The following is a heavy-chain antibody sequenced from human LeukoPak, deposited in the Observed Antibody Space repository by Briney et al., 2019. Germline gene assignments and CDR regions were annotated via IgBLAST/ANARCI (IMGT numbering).Heavy chain of an antibody. V-gene: IGHV3-43*02. CDR3: AKEVGGSYYFDY. Sequence: PGGSLRLSCAASGFTFDDYAMHWVRQAPGKGLEWVSLISGDGGSTYYADSVKGRFTISRDNSKNSLYLQMNSLRTEDSALYYCAKEVGGSYYFDYWGQGTLVTVSP. CDR1: GFTFDDYA. CDR2: ISGDGGST. J-gene: IGHJ4*02. D-gene: IGHD1-26*01.